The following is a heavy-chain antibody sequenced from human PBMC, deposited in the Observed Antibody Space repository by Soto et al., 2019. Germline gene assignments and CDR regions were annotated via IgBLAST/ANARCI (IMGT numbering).Heavy chain of an antibody. V-gene: IGHV3-48*04. CDR1: GFTFSSYS. J-gene: IGHJ3*02. CDR3: ATANYCGGDCYDAFDI. Sequence: GGSLRLSCAASGFTFSSYSMNWVRQAPGKGLEWVSYISSSSTIYYADSVMGRFTISRDNAKNSLYLQMNSLRAEDTAVYYCATANYCGGDCYDAFDIWGQGTMVTVSS. CDR2: ISSSSTI. D-gene: IGHD2-21*02.